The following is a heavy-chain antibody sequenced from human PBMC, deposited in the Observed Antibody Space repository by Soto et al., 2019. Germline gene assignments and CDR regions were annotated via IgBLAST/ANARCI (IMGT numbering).Heavy chain of an antibody. J-gene: IGHJ5*02. D-gene: IGHD6-13*01. CDR3: ARDPGRDSSSWYYGNNWFDP. CDR1: GGSISSYY. V-gene: IGHV4-59*01. CDR2: IYYSGST. Sequence: SETLSLTCTVSGGSISSYYWSWIRQPPGKGLEWIGYIYYSGSTNYNPSLKSRVTISVDTSKNQFSLKLSSVTAADTAVYYCARDPGRDSSSWYYGNNWFDPWGQGTLVTVSS.